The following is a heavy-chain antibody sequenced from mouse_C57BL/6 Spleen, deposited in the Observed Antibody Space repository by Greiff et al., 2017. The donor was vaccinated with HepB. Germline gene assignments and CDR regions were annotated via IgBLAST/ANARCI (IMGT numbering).Heavy chain of an antibody. V-gene: IGHV5-9-1*02. Sequence: EVKVVESGEGLVKPGGSLKLSCAASGFTFSSYAMSWVRQTPEQRLGWVAYISSGGDYIYYADTVKGRFTISRDNARNTLYLQMSSLKSEDTAMYYCTRVITTLFDYWGQGTTLTVSS. CDR3: TRVITTLFDY. CDR1: GFTFSSYA. CDR2: ISSGGDYI. D-gene: IGHD2-4*01. J-gene: IGHJ2*01.